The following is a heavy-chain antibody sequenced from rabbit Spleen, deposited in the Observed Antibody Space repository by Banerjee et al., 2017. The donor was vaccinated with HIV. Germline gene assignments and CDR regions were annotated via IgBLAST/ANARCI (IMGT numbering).Heavy chain of an antibody. D-gene: IGHD1-1*01. J-gene: IGHJ2*01. CDR1: GFSFTSNDY. V-gene: IGHV1S40*01. Sequence: QSLEESGGDLVKPGASLTLTCTASGFSFTSNDYICWVRQAPGKGLEWISCIAGSSSGFTYSATWAKGRFTVSKTSSTTVTLQMTSLTVADTATYFCARNYVNAFDPWGQGTLVTVS. CDR3: ARNYVNAFDP. CDR2: IAGSSSGFT.